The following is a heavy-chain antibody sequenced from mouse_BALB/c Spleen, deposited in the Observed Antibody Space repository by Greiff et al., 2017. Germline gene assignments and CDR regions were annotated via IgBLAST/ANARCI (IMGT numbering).Heavy chain of an antibody. J-gene: IGHJ4*01. CDR3: TRLYRYDYYAMDY. CDR2: IYPGNSDT. Sequence: EVQLQQSGTVLARPGASVKMSCKASGYTFTSYWMHWVNQRPGQGLEWIGAIYPGNSDTSYNQKFKGKAKLTAVTSTSTAYMELSSLTNEDSAVYYCTRLYRYDYYAMDYWGQGTSVTVSS. V-gene: IGHV1-5*01. D-gene: IGHD2-14*01. CDR1: GYTFTSYW.